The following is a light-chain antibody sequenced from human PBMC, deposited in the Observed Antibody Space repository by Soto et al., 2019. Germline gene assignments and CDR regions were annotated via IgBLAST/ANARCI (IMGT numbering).Light chain of an antibody. CDR2: DTS. CDR1: HSVRNN. J-gene: IGKJ1*01. CDR3: QPYNHRWT. Sequence: IVMTQSPGTLSLSPGGRATLSCRASHSVRNNLAWYQQKPGQAPRLLIYDTSTRATGVPARFSGIGSGTEFTLTISSLQSEDFATDDCQPYNHRWTFGQGTKVDIK. V-gene: IGKV3-15*01.